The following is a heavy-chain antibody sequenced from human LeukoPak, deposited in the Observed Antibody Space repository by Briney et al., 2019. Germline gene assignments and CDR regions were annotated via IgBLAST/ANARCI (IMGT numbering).Heavy chain of an antibody. Sequence: GASVKVSCKASGYTFTSYDIHWVRQATGQGLEWMGWMNPNSGSTDYAQKFRGRLTMTRNTSISTAYMELSSLTSEDTAVYYCAKGRHSSGWPIWFDPWGQGTLVTVSS. CDR1: GYTFTSYD. D-gene: IGHD6-19*01. J-gene: IGHJ5*02. CDR3: AKGRHSSGWPIWFDP. CDR2: MNPNSGST. V-gene: IGHV1-8*02.